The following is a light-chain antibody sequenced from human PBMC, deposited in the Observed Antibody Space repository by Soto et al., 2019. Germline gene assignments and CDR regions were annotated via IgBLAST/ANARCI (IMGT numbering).Light chain of an antibody. CDR1: QSVSSY. CDR3: QQRSSWPWT. J-gene: IGKJ1*01. V-gene: IGKV3-11*01. CDR2: DAS. Sequence: EIVLTQSPATLSLSPGERATLSCRASQSVSSYLAWYQQKPGQAPRLLIYDASNMATGIPARFGGSGSGTDFTLTISSLEPEDFAVYYCQQRSSWPWTFGQGTKVAIK.